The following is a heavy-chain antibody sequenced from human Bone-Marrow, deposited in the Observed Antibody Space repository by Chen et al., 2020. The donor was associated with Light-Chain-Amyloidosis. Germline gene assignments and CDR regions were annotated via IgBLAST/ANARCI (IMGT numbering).Heavy chain of an antibody. CDR3: ATTHYYDSSGYCSFDY. CDR2: MHPYNGDT. V-gene: IGHV1-2*02. D-gene: IGHD3-22*01. Sequence: QVQLVQSGAEVKKPGASVKVTCKASGYIFTGYHIHWVRQAPGQRPEWMGWMHPYNGDTKYAQKFQGRVTMTRDTSISTAYMELSRLRSDDTAVYYCATTHYYDSSGYCSFDYWGQGTLVTVSS. CDR1: GYIFTGYH. J-gene: IGHJ4*02.